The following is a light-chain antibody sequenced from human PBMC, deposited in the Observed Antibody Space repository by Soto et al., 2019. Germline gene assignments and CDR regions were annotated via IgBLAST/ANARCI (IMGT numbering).Light chain of an antibody. J-gene: IGLJ1*01. CDR2: ENT. Sequence: QSVLTQPPSLSGAPGQRVTISCTGTSSNIGAGFDVHWYQLRPGTAPKLLIFENTKRPSGVPDRFSGSKSGTSVSLAIAGLQAEDEADYYCHSYTSSSTLFGTGTKVTVL. CDR1: SSNIGAGFD. V-gene: IGLV1-40*01. CDR3: HSYTSSSTL.